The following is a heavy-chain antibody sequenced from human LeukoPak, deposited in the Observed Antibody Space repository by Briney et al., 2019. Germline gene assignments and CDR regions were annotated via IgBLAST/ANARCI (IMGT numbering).Heavy chain of an antibody. CDR3: AKGTFGRPFDY. J-gene: IGHJ4*02. CDR1: GLTFSSYA. Sequence: GGSLRLSCAASGLTFSSYAMSRVRQAPGKGLEWVSAISGSGGSTYYADSVKGRFTISRDNSKNTLYLQMNSLRAEDTAVYYCAKGTFGRPFDYWGQGTLVTVSS. D-gene: IGHD3-3*01. V-gene: IGHV3-23*01. CDR2: ISGSGGST.